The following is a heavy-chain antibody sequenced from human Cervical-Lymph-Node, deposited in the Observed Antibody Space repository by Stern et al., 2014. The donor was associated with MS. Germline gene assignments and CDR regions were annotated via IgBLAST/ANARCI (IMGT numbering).Heavy chain of an antibody. CDR3: ARTKTVTTYYGMDV. V-gene: IGHV1-2*02. CDR2: INPVHGGK. D-gene: IGHD4-17*01. J-gene: IGHJ6*02. CDR1: GYTFTDYY. Sequence: QVQLVQSGAEVKKPGASVKVSCKASGYTFTDYYLHWVRQAPGQGLEWMGWINPVHGGKNSAQKLQGRVTMTRDTAISTAYMELSRLTSDDTAVYYCARTKTVTTYYGMDVWGQGTTVTVSS.